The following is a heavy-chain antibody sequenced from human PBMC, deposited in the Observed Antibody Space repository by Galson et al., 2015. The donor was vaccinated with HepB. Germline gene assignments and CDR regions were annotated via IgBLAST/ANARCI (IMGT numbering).Heavy chain of an antibody. CDR1: GFTFSSYS. Sequence: SLRLSCAASGFTFSSYSMNWVRQAPGKGLEWVSSISSSSSYIYYADSVKGRFTISRDNAKNSLYLQMNSLGAENTAVYYCARAKVTMVRGVPGGMDVWGQGTTVTVSS. D-gene: IGHD3-10*01. J-gene: IGHJ6*02. CDR2: ISSSSSYI. CDR3: ARAKVTMVRGVPGGMDV. V-gene: IGHV3-21*01.